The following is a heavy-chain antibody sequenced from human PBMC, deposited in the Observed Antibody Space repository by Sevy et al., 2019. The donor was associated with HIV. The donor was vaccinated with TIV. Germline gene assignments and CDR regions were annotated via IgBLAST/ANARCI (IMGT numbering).Heavy chain of an antibody. J-gene: IGHJ4*02. Sequence: SGPTLVNPAQTLTLTCSFSGFSLNTSGVGVGWIRLPPGKALEWLALIFWDDEKRYSPPLKNRLTITKDTSKNQVVLIMTNMDPVVTATYYCARFLKGDYTNYFDSWDQGSLVTVSS. V-gene: IGHV2-5*02. CDR2: IFWDDEK. D-gene: IGHD4-4*01. CDR1: GFSLNTSGVG. CDR3: ARFLKGDYTNYFDS.